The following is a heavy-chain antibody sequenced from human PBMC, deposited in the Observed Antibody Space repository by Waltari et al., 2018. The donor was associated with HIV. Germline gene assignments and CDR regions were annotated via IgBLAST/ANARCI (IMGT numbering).Heavy chain of an antibody. CDR2: ISYDGSNK. CDR3: ARAPRRWRDFDY. CDR1: GFTFSSYA. J-gene: IGHJ4*02. D-gene: IGHD3-16*01. Sequence: QVQLVESGGGVVQPGRSLRLSCAASGFTFSSYALHWVRQAPGKGLEWVAVISYDGSNKYYADSVKGRFTISRDNSKNTLYLQMNSLRAEDTAVYYCARAPRRWRDFDYWGQGTLVTVSS. V-gene: IGHV3-30*04.